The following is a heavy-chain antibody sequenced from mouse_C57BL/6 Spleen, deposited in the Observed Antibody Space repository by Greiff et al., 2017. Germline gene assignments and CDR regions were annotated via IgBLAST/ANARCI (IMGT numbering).Heavy chain of an antibody. V-gene: IGHV5-17*01. CDR3: ARGPYFDY. Sequence: EVKLMESGGGLVKPGGSLKLSCAASGFTFSDYGMHWVRQAPEKGLEWVAYISSGSSTIYYADTVKGRFTISRDNAKNPLFLQMTSLRSEDTAMYYCARGPYFDYWGQGTTLTVSS. J-gene: IGHJ2*01. CDR2: ISSGSSTI. CDR1: GFTFSDYG.